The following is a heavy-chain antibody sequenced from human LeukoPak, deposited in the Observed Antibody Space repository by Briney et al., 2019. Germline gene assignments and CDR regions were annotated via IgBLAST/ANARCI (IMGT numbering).Heavy chain of an antibody. CDR2: IYYSGST. V-gene: IGHV4-59*08. Sequence: PSETLSLTCTVSGGSISSYYWSWIRQPPGEGLEWIGYIYYSGSTNYNPSLKSRVTISVDTSKNQFSLKLSSVTAADTAVYYCARREDSSGYYDYWGQGTLVTVSS. J-gene: IGHJ4*02. CDR1: GGSISSYY. CDR3: ARREDSSGYYDY. D-gene: IGHD3-22*01.